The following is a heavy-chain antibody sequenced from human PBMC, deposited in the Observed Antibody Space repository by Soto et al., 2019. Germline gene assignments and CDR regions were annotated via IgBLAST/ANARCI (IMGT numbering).Heavy chain of an antibody. Sequence: GGSLRLSCAASGFTFSSYAMSWVRQAPGKGLEWVSAISGSGGSTYYADSVKGRFTISRDNSKNTLYLQMNSLRAEDTAVYYCEADIAARPMGWFDPWGQGTLVTVSS. V-gene: IGHV3-23*01. CDR3: EADIAARPMGWFDP. CDR2: ISGSGGST. J-gene: IGHJ5*02. D-gene: IGHD6-6*01. CDR1: GFTFSSYA.